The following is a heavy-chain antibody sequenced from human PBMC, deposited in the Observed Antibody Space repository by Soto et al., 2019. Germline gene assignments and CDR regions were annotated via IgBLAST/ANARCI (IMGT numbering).Heavy chain of an antibody. CDR2: IYPGDSDT. CDR3: ARGSSSYLFDY. D-gene: IGHD6-13*01. Sequence: PVESLTISCKVSGYSFTSYWIVWVLQMPGKGLEWMGIIYPGDSDTRYSPSFQGQVTISADKSISTAYLQWSSLKASDTAMYFCARGSSSYLFDYWGQGTMVTVSS. J-gene: IGHJ4*02. V-gene: IGHV5-51*01. CDR1: GYSFTSYW.